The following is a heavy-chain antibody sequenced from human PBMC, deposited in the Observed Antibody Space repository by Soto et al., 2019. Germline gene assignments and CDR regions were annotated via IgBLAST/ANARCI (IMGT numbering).Heavy chain of an antibody. V-gene: IGHV1-18*01. CDR2: ISAYNGNT. J-gene: IGHJ6*02. CDR3: ARDYGSGSYYLYYCYGMDV. Sequence: ASVKVSCKASGYTFTSYGISWVRQAPGQGLEWMGWISAYNGNTNYAQKLQGRVTMTTDTSTSTAYMELRSLRSDDTAGYYCARDYGSGSYYLYYCYGMDVWGQGTTVTVSS. CDR1: GYTFTSYG. D-gene: IGHD3-10*01.